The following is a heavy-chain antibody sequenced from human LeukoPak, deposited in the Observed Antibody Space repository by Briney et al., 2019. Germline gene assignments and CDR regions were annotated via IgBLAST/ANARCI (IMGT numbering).Heavy chain of an antibody. CDR1: GGPISSYY. Sequence: YPSETLSLTCTVSGGPISSYYWSWIRQPPGKGLEWIGEINHSGSTNYNPSLKSRVTISVDTSKNQFSLRLSSVTAADTAVYYCARGGEGAARPDDYFDYWGQGTLVTVSS. D-gene: IGHD6-6*01. CDR3: ARGGEGAARPDDYFDY. J-gene: IGHJ4*02. CDR2: INHSGST. V-gene: IGHV4-34*01.